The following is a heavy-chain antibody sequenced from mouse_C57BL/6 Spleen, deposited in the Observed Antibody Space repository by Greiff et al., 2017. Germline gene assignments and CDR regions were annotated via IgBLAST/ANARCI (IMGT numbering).Heavy chain of an antibody. Sequence: EVQLQQSGPGLAKPSQSLYLTCSVTGYSFTSDYWNWIRKFPGNNLEYMGYISYSGSTSYNPYLKSRISITRDNAKNQYYLQLNSVTTEDTSTYYCARYKGYAMDYWGQGTSVTGSS. V-gene: IGHV3-8*01. CDR1: GYSFTSDY. CDR2: ISYSGST. CDR3: ARYKGYAMDY. J-gene: IGHJ4*01.